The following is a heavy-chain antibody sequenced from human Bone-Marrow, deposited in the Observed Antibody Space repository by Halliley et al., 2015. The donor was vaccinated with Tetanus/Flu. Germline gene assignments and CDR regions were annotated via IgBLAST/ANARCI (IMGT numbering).Heavy chain of an antibody. D-gene: IGHD3-16*01. Sequence: SLRLSCAASGFSFRTFAMSWVRQAPGKGLEWVSGISVSGGKTYYADSVKGRFTISRDNSKDTLYLQMNSLTADDTANYFCVKDFSKYDFAFLTYFDYWGQGSLVTVSS. J-gene: IGHJ4*02. V-gene: IGHV3-23*01. CDR1: GFSFRTFA. CDR2: ISVSGGKT. CDR3: VKDFSKYDFAFLTYFDY.